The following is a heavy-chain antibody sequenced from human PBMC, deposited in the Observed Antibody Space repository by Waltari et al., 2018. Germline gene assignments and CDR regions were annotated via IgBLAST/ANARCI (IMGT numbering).Heavy chain of an antibody. CDR2: IIPTFGTA. D-gene: IGHD2-15*01. CDR1: ACTFSSYA. CDR3: ASVGYCSGGSCSHFDY. J-gene: IGHJ4*02. Sequence: QVQLVQSGAEVNKPGSSVKVSCKASACTFSSYAISWVRQRPGQGLEWMGGIIPTFGTANYAQKFQGRVTITADESTSTAYMELSSLRSEDTAVYYCASVGYCSGGSCSHFDYWGQGTLVTVSS. V-gene: IGHV1-69*01.